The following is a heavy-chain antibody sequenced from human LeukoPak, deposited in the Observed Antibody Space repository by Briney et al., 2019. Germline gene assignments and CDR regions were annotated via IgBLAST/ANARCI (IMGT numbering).Heavy chain of an antibody. Sequence: SETLSLTCTVSGGSISSYYWSWIRQPAGKGLEWIGRIYTSGSTNYNPSLKSRVTMSVDTSKNQFSLKLSSVTAADTAVYYCARDPYSSSWGWFDPWGQGTLVTVSS. CDR1: GGSISSYY. J-gene: IGHJ5*02. CDR2: IYTSGST. V-gene: IGHV4-4*07. D-gene: IGHD6-13*01. CDR3: ARDPYSSSWGWFDP.